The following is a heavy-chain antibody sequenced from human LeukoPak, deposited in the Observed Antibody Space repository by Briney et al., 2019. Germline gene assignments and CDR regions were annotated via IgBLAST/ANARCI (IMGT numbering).Heavy chain of an antibody. Sequence: SETLSLTCTVSDGSINGYYWSWIRQSPGKGLESLGYIYYTGSTNYNPSLKSRVTMSVDTSRNQFFLRLSSVTAADTAVYYCARDPYSGRYYGENFFDYWGQGTLVTVSS. CDR3: ARDPYSGRYYGENFFDY. V-gene: IGHV4-59*12. CDR1: DGSINGYY. CDR2: IYYTGST. D-gene: IGHD1-26*01. J-gene: IGHJ4*01.